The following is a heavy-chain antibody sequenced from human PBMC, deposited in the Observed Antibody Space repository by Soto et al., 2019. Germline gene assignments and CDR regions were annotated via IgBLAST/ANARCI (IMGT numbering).Heavy chain of an antibody. CDR3: ARGSGEHSFDY. J-gene: IGHJ4*02. V-gene: IGHV1-69*13. CDR2: IVPIFGSA. D-gene: IGHD3-10*01. Sequence: ASVKVSCKSSGGTFSNYAITWVRQAPGQGLEWMGGIVPIFGSANYAQKFQGRVTITADEFTDTGFMELSSLRSEDTAVYYCARGSGEHSFDYWGQGTLVTVSS. CDR1: GGTFSNYA.